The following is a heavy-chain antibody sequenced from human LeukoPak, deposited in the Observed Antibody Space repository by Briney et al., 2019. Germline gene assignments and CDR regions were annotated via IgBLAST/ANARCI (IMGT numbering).Heavy chain of an antibody. J-gene: IGHJ4*02. Sequence: SETLSLTCTDSGGSISSYYWSWIRQPPGKGLEWIRYIYYSGSTNYNPSLKSRVTISVDTSKNQFSLKLSSVTAADTAVYYCARENYDSSGYLWVWDYWGQGTLVTVSS. V-gene: IGHV4-59*01. CDR2: IYYSGST. D-gene: IGHD3-22*01. CDR3: ARENYDSSGYLWVWDY. CDR1: GGSISSYY.